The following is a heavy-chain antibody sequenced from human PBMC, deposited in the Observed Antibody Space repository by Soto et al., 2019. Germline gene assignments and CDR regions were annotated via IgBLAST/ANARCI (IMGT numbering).Heavy chain of an antibody. D-gene: IGHD6-13*01. CDR1: GGSFRRYY. J-gene: IGHJ6*02. V-gene: IGHV4-34*01. CDR3: ARKSRYRRDYYGLAV. Sequence: APEELPHTYAVYGGSFRRYYWLGFRQPPGKGLEWIGEINHSGSTNYNPSLKSRVTISVDTSKNQFSLKLSSVTAADTAVYYCARKSRYRRDYYGLAVWGQGTTVTVS. CDR2: INHSGST.